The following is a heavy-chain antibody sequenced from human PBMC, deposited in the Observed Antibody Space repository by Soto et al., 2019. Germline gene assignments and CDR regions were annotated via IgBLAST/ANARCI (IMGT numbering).Heavy chain of an antibody. CDR2: INHSGST. D-gene: IGHD3-3*01. CDR1: GGSFSGYY. J-gene: IGHJ6*02. CDR3: GSQTRRAYSEYWSGQYEDYYGMDV. Sequence: LSLTCAVYGGSFSGYYSSWIRQPPGKGLEWIGEINHSGSTNYSPSFQGQVTISADKSIRTAYLQWSSLKASDTAMYYWGSQTRRAYSEYWSGQYEDYYGMDVWGQGTTVTVSS. V-gene: IGHV4-34*01.